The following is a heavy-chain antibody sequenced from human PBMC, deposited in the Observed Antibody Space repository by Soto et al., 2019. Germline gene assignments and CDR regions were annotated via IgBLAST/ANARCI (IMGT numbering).Heavy chain of an antibody. J-gene: IGHJ4*02. D-gene: IGHD2-8*01. CDR3: ARSPKGYCTNGVCYQTYYFDY. CDR2: IYYSGST. CDR1: GGSISSGGYY. V-gene: IGHV4-31*03. Sequence: LSLTCTVSGGSISSGGYYWSWIRQHPGKGLEWIGYIYYSGSTYYNPSLKSRVTISVDTSKNQFSLKLSSVTAADTAVYYCARSPKGYCTNGVCYQTYYFDYWGQGTLVTVSS.